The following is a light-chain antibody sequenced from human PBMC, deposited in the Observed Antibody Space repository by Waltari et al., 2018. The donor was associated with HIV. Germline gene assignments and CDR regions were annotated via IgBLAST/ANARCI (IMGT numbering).Light chain of an antibody. CDR3: QQYFSTPPT. CDR1: RTILFDSDNKNY. V-gene: IGKV4-1*01. CDR2: WAS. J-gene: IGKJ1*01. Sequence: DIVMTQSPDSLPVSLGERATINCKSSRTILFDSDNKNYLAWYQQKPGQPPKVLIYWASTRESGVPDRFSGSGSGTDFTLTISRLQPEDVAVYYCQQYFSTPPTFGQGTRVGI.